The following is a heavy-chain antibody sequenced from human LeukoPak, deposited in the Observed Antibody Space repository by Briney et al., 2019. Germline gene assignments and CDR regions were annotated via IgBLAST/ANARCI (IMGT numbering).Heavy chain of an antibody. Sequence: ASVKVSCKASGYTFTSYYMHWVRQAPGQGLEWMGIINPSGGSTSYAQKFQGRVTMTRDTSTSTVYMELSSLRSEDTAVYYCARGFPSNAAGYCSSTSCYKHYYYYYMDVWGKGTTVTVSS. D-gene: IGHD2-2*02. V-gene: IGHV1-46*01. CDR1: GYTFTSYY. J-gene: IGHJ6*03. CDR3: ARGFPSNAAGYCSSTSCYKHYYYYYMDV. CDR2: INPSGGST.